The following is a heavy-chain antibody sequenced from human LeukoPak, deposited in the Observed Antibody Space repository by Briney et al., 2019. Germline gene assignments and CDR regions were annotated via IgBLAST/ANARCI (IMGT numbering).Heavy chain of an antibody. CDR2: VSNSGGFT. Sequence: GGSLRLSCAASGFTFSSYVMSWVRQAPGKGLEWVSTVSNSGGFTYYADSVKGRFTISRDNSKNMLYLQMNSLRAEDTAIYYCAKDKKDGTSWSPDYCGQGIPVTVSS. J-gene: IGHJ4*02. CDR1: GFTFSSYV. V-gene: IGHV3-23*01. D-gene: IGHD6-13*01. CDR3: AKDKKDGTSWSPDY.